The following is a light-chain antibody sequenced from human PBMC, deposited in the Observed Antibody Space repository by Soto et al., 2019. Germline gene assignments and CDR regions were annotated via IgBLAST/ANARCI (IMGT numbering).Light chain of an antibody. Sequence: QSALTQPASVSGSPGQSITISCTGTSSDVGSYNLVSWYQQHPGKAPKLMIFEGSNRPSGVSNRFSGSRSGNTASLTISGLQAEAEAYYYCCSYAGSVVFGGGTKLTVL. J-gene: IGLJ2*01. CDR2: EGS. CDR1: SSDVGSYNL. CDR3: CSYAGSVV. V-gene: IGLV2-23*01.